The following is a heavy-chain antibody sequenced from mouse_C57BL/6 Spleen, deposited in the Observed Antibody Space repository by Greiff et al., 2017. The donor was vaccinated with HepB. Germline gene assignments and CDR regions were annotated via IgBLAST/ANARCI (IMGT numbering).Heavy chain of an antibody. Sequence: VQLQQPGAELVKPGASVKLSCKASGYTFTSYWMQWVKQRPGQGLEWIGEIDPSDSYTNYNQKFKGKATLTVDTSSSTAYMQLSSLTSEDSAVYYCARRGAYDYDYWGQGTTLTVSS. CDR1: GYTFTSYW. D-gene: IGHD2-4*01. CDR2: IDPSDSYT. CDR3: ARRGAYDYDY. J-gene: IGHJ2*01. V-gene: IGHV1-50*01.